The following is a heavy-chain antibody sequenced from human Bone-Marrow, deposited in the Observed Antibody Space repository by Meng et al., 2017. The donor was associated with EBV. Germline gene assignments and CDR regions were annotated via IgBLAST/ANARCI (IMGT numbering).Heavy chain of an antibody. CDR1: GFTFSCYA. J-gene: IGHJ5*02. D-gene: IGHD3-22*01. Sequence: EVQLLESGGGLVQSGGSVGLYCAASGFTFSCYAMSWVRQAPGKGLEWVSVISGSGGGTYYADFVKGRFTISRDNSKNTLYLQMNSLRVEDTAVYYCARAPLFYYDSSGFSWGQGTLVTVSS. CDR2: ISGSGGGT. V-gene: IGHV3-23*01. CDR3: ARAPLFYYDSSGFS.